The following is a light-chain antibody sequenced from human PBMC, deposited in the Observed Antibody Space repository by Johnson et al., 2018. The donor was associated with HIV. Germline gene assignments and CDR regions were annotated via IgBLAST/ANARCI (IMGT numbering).Light chain of an antibody. Sequence: QSVLTQPPSVSAAPGQKVTISCSGSSSNIGNNYVSWYQQLPGTAPKLLIYENNKRPSGIPDRFSGSKSGKSATLGITGLQTGDEADYYCGTWDSGLGAVYVFGPGTKVTFL. J-gene: IGLJ1*01. CDR2: ENN. V-gene: IGLV1-51*02. CDR3: GTWDSGLGAVYV. CDR1: SSNIGNNY.